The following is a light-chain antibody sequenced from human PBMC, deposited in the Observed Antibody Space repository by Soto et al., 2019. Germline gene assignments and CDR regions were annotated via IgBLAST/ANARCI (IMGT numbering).Light chain of an antibody. CDR1: QSISTY. Sequence: DIQMTQSPSSLSASVGDRVTITCRASQSISTYLNWYQQKVGKAPKLLIYAASSLQRGVPSRFSGSGSRTDFTLTISSLQPEDFATYYCQQSYSTPRTFGQGTKLEIK. J-gene: IGKJ2*02. CDR2: AAS. V-gene: IGKV1-39*01. CDR3: QQSYSTPRT.